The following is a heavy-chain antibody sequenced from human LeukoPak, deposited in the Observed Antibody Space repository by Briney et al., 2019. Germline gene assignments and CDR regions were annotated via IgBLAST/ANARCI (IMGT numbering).Heavy chain of an antibody. J-gene: IGHJ4*02. CDR1: GFTFSSYE. V-gene: IGHV3-64*01. D-gene: IGHD1-26*01. CDR3: ASRAGSGTYDY. Sequence: GGSLRLSXAASGFTFSSYEMHWVRQAPGKGLEYVSAVDSNGGSTYYANSVKGRFTISRDNSKNTLYLQMGSLRAEDMAVYYCASRAGSGTYDYWGQGTLVTVSS. CDR2: VDSNGGST.